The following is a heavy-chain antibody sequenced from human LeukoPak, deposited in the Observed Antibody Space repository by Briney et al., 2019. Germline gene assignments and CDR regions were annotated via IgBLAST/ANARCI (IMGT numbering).Heavy chain of an antibody. CDR1: GYAFSAYY. CDR2: LNPQTGDT. D-gene: IGHD2-2*01. CDR3: ASGREYCSSTSCWGYYMDV. V-gene: IGHV1-2*02. J-gene: IGHJ6*03. Sequence: ASVKVSCKASGYAFSAYYMHWVRQAPGQGLEWMGWLNPQTGDTHFAQKFQGRVTMTRDTSISTAYMELSRLRSDDTAVYYCASGREYCSSTSCWGYYMDVWGKGTTVTISS.